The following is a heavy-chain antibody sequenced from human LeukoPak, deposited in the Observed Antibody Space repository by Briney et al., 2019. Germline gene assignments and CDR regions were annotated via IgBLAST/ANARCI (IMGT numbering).Heavy chain of an antibody. Sequence: PSETLSLTCTVSGVSIGSGPNYGSWIRQPPGKGLEWIAFIYENGRTHYKSSLESRVTVSFDTSKSQFSLKLTSVTAADTAVYYCARSNSYDSGGYTFDYWGQGTLVTVSS. CDR3: ARSNSYDSGGYTFDY. D-gene: IGHD3-22*01. CDR2: IYENGRT. CDR1: GVSIGSGPNY. J-gene: IGHJ4*02. V-gene: IGHV4-30-4*01.